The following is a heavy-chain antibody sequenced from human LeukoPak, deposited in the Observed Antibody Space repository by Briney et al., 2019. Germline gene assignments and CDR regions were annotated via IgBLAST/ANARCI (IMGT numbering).Heavy chain of an antibody. V-gene: IGHV4-30-2*01. Sequence: PSQTLSLTCTVSGGSISSGGYYWSWIRQPPGKGLEWIGYIYHSGSTYYNPSLKSRVTISVDRSKNQFSLKLSSVTAADTAVYYCARDSEYDFWSGYYADFDYWGQGTLVTVSS. D-gene: IGHD3-3*01. CDR1: GGSISSGGYY. J-gene: IGHJ4*02. CDR3: ARDSEYDFWSGYYADFDY. CDR2: IYHSGST.